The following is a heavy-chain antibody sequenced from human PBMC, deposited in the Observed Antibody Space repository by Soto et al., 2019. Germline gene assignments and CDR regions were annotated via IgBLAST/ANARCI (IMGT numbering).Heavy chain of an antibody. Sequence: EVQLVESGGSLVQPGGSLRLSCAASGFTLSSYSMNWVRQAPGKGLEWVSYISTSGSIIYYADSVKGRFTISRDNARNALYLQMNSLRDEDTAVYYCARESCSGSNCYSQFFDYWGQGTLVTVSS. CDR1: GFTLSSYS. CDR3: ARESCSGSNCYSQFFDY. CDR2: ISTSGSII. D-gene: IGHD2-15*01. V-gene: IGHV3-48*02. J-gene: IGHJ4*02.